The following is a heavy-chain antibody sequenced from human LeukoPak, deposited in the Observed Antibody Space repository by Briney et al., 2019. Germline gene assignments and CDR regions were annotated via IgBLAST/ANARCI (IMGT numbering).Heavy chain of an antibody. CDR2: IYYSGST. V-gene: IGHV4-59*01. CDR1: GYSITSGYY. J-gene: IGHJ6*03. Sequence: SETLSLTCTVYGYSITSGYYWSWIRQPPGKGLEWIGYIYYSGSTNYNPSLKSRVTISVDTSKNQFSLKLTSVTAADTAVYYCARTTEGGYTYGYFYYYYMDVWGKGTTVTISS. CDR3: ARTTEGGYTYGYFYYYYMDV. D-gene: IGHD5-18*01.